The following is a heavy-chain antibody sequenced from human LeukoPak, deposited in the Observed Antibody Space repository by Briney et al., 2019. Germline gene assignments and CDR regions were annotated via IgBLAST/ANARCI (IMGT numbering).Heavy chain of an antibody. Sequence: SGTLPLPCAVSGGSIVNSGYIWGGVRPPPGKVLGWVGNSHDGSSTYYDASLQSRITISVDTPNNQFSLKMTLLTAEDAAVYFCAGHRGGYQKLYSSGQRNLVTVS. CDR3: AGHRGGYQKLYS. CDR1: GGSIVNSGYI. J-gene: IGHJ4*02. D-gene: IGHD5-12*01. V-gene: IGHV4-39*01. CDR2: SHDGSST.